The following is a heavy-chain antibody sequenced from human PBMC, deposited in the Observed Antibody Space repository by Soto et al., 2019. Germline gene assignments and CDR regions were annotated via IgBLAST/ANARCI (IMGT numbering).Heavy chain of an antibody. CDR2: IYYSGST. J-gene: IGHJ3*02. CDR3: SRSRMFWGSYRPQTDDAFDI. CDR1: GGSISSYY. Sequence: SETLSLTCTVSGGSISSYYWSWIRQPPGKGLEWIGYIYYSGSTNYNPSLKSRVTISVDTSKNQFSLKLSSVTAADTAVYFCSRSRMFWGSYRPQTDDAFDIWGQGTMVTVSS. D-gene: IGHD3-16*02. V-gene: IGHV4-59*08.